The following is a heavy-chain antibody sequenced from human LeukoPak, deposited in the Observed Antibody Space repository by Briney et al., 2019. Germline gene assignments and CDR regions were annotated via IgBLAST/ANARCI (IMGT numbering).Heavy chain of an antibody. CDR3: AGLYDSSGYYYYYMDV. J-gene: IGHJ6*03. D-gene: IGHD3-22*01. Sequence: SETLYLTCTVSGGSISSSSYYWGWIRQPPGKGLEWIGSIYYSGSTYYNPSLKSRATISVDTSKNQFSLKLSSVTAADTAVYYCAGLYDSSGYYYYYMDVWGKGTTVTDSS. CDR1: GGSISSSSYY. CDR2: IYYSGST. V-gene: IGHV4-39*01.